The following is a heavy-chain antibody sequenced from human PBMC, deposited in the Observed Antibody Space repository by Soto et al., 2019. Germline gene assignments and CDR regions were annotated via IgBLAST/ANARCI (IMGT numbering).Heavy chain of an antibody. V-gene: IGHV1-2*02. J-gene: IGHJ4*02. CDR1: GYTFTGYY. CDR3: ARAAGDIVVVVGGSFDY. D-gene: IGHD2-15*01. Sequence: ASVKVSCKASGYTFTGYYMHWVRQAPGQGLEWMGWINPNSGGTNYAQKFQGRVTMTRDTSISTAYMELSRLRSDDTAVYYCARAAGDIVVVVGGSFDYWGQGTLGTVSS. CDR2: INPNSGGT.